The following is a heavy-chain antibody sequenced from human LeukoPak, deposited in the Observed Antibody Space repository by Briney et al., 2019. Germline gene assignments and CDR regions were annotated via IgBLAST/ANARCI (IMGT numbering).Heavy chain of an antibody. D-gene: IGHD3-3*01. Sequence: SETLSLTCTVSGGSISSYYWSWIRQPPGKGLEWIGYIYYSGSTNYNPSLKSRVTISVDTSKNQFSLKLSSVTAADTAVYYCARDHGGYDFWSGYYDYWGQGTLVTVSS. CDR3: ARDHGGYDFWSGYYDY. CDR2: IYYSGST. CDR1: GGSISSYY. J-gene: IGHJ4*02. V-gene: IGHV4-59*01.